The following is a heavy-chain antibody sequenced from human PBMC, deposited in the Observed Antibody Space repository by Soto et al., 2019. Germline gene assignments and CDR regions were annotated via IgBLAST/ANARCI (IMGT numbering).Heavy chain of an antibody. J-gene: IGHJ5*02. CDR3: TSQPGIAVAGNNWFDP. CDR1: GFTFSGSA. CDR2: IRSKANSYAT. V-gene: IGHV3-73*01. Sequence: EVQLVESGGGMVQPGGSLKLSCAASGFTFSGSAMHWVRQASVKGLEWVGRIRSKANSYATAYAASVKGRFTISRDDSKNTAYLQMNSLKTEDTAVYYCTSQPGIAVAGNNWFDPWGQGTLVTVSS. D-gene: IGHD6-19*01.